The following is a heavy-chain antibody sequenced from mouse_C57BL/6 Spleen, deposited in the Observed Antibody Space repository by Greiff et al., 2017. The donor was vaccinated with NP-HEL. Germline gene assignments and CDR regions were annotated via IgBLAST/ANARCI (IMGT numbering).Heavy chain of an antibody. D-gene: IGHD1-1*01. CDR1: EYTFPSHD. CDR3: ARHDDYGSDY. Sequence: EVQRVESGGGLVQPGESLKLSCESNEYTFPSHDMSWVRQTPEKRLELVAAINSDGGRTYYPDTMKGRFIISSDNTKKTLYLQMSSLRFEDEALEDCARHDDYGSDYWGQGTLVTVSA. J-gene: IGHJ3*01. V-gene: IGHV5-2*01. CDR2: INSDGGRT.